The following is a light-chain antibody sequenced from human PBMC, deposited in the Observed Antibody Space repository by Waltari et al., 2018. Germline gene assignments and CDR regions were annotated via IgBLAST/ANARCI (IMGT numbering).Light chain of an antibody. J-gene: IGKJ2*01. V-gene: IGKV2-30*02. CDR1: QRPVHRAGNTY. Sequence: DVVLTQSPLSLPVTLGQPASMSFSSRQRPVHRAGNTYLNWFHQRPGRSPRRLIYKISRRESGVPDRFSGSGSGTDFTLKISRVEAEDVGVYYCMQGSHWPRTFGQGTKLEI. CDR3: MQGSHWPRT. CDR2: KIS.